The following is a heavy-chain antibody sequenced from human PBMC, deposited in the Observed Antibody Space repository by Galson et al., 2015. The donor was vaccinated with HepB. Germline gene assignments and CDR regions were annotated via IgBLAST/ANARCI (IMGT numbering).Heavy chain of an antibody. CDR1: GFTFSSYA. CDR3: VKERGQQLADY. D-gene: IGHD6-13*01. V-gene: IGHV3-64D*06. J-gene: IGHJ4*02. Sequence: SLRLSCAASGFTFSSYAMHWVRQAPGKGLEYVSAISSNGGSTYYADSVKGRFTISRDNSKNTLYLQMSSLRAEDTAVYYCVKERGQQLADYWGQGTLVTVSS. CDR2: ISSNGGST.